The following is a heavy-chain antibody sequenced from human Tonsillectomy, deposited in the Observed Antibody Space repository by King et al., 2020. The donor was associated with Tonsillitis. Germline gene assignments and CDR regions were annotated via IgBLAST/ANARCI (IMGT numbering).Heavy chain of an antibody. J-gene: IGHJ4*02. CDR1: GFTFSTYA. V-gene: IGHV3-23*01. D-gene: IGHD2-8*01. CDR3: AKGYCTNGVCYPDY. CDR2: IGGSGGTT. Sequence: VQLLESGGGLVQPGGSLRLSCAASGFTFSTYAMSWVRQAPGKGLEWVSTIGGSGGTTYYADSVKGRFTIPRDNSKNTLYLQMNSLRAEDTAVYYCAKGYCTNGVCYPDYWGQGTLVTVSS.